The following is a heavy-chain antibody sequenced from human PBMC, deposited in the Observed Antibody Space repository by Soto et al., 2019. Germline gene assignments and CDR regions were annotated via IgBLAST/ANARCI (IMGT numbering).Heavy chain of an antibody. V-gene: IGHV1-18*01. CDR1: GYSLTSYG. CDR3: ARVPLLYSSSWSPFDY. J-gene: IGHJ4*02. D-gene: IGHD6-13*01. CDR2: ISAYNGNT. Sequence: ASVKVSCKASGYSLTSYGISWVRQAPGQGLEWMGWISAYNGNTNYAQKLQGRVTMTTDTSTSTAYMELRSLRSDDTAVYYCARVPLLYSSSWSPFDYWGQGTLVTVSS.